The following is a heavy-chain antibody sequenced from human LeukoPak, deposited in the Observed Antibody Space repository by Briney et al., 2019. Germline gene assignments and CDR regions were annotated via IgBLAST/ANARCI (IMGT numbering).Heavy chain of an antibody. D-gene: IGHD5-12*01. Sequence: SVSVSCKASGGTFSSYAISWVRQAPGQGLEWMGRIIPIFGTANYAQKFQGRVTITADKSTSTAYMELSSLRSEDTAVYYCARGGGYGPSGYFDLWGRGTLVTASS. CDR1: GGTFSSYA. J-gene: IGHJ2*01. CDR2: IIPIFGTA. V-gene: IGHV1-69*06. CDR3: ARGGGYGPSGYFDL.